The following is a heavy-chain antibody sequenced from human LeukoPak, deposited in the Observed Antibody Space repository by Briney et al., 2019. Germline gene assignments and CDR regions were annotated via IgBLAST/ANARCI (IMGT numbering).Heavy chain of an antibody. CDR1: GGSISGYY. D-gene: IGHD2/OR15-2a*01. V-gene: IGHV4-4*07. CDR3: ARGLSASYDFNWFDS. J-gene: IGHJ5*01. CDR2: INTSGTT. Sequence: SEALPLTCTVSGGSISGYYWSWIRQPAGKGPEWMGRINTSGTTRYDSSLKSRVTMSVDTSKNQFSLKLTSVTAADTAVYYCARGLSASYDFNWFDSWGQGTLVTVSS.